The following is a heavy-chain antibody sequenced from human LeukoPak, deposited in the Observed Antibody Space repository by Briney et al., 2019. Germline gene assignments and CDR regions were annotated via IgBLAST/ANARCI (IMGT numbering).Heavy chain of an antibody. D-gene: IGHD1-1*01. V-gene: IGHV3-11*06. Sequence: GGSLRLSCAASGFTFSDYYMSWIRQAPGKGLEWVSYISSSSSYTNYADSVKGRFTISRDNSKNTLYLQMSSLRAEDTAVYYCVKITSVTGGDCWGQGTRLTVSS. CDR3: VKITSVTGGDC. J-gene: IGHJ4*02. CDR2: ISSSSSYT. CDR1: GFTFSDYY.